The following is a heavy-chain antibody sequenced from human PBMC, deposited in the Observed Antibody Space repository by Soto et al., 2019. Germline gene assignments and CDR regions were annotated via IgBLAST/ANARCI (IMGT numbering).Heavy chain of an antibody. CDR2: INHSGST. V-gene: IGHV4-34*01. CDR1: GGSFSGYY. J-gene: IGHJ4*02. CDR3: ARHLGAGYFDY. Sequence: PSETLSLTCAVYGGSFSGYYWSWIRQPPGKGLEWIGEINHSGSTYYNPSLKSRVTIFVDTSKNHFSLKLSSVTAADTAVYYCARHLGAGYFDYWGQGTLVTV.